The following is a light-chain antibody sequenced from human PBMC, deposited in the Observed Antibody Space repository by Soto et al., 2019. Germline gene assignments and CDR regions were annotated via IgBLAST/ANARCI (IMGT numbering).Light chain of an antibody. Sequence: QSVLTQPASVSGSPGQSITISCTGTSSDVGGYNYVSWYQQHPGKAPKLMIYEVSNRPSGVSNRFSGSKSGNAASLTVSGLQGEDEADYYCSSYAGSSWVFGGGTQLTVL. J-gene: IGLJ3*02. CDR2: EVS. CDR3: SSYAGSSWV. V-gene: IGLV2-14*01. CDR1: SSDVGGYNY.